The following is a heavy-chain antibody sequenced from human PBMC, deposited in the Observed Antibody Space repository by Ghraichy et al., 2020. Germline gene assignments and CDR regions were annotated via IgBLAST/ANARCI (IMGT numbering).Heavy chain of an antibody. CDR3: AKKDIVVVVAATPFDY. J-gene: IGHJ4*02. CDR1: GFTFSSYA. Sequence: GESLNISCAASGFTFSSYAMSWVRQAPGKGLEWVSAISGSGGSTYYADSVKGRFTISRDNSKNTLYLQMNSLRAEDTAVYYCAKKDIVVVVAATPFDYWGQGTLVTVSS. CDR2: ISGSGGST. V-gene: IGHV3-23*01. D-gene: IGHD2-15*01.